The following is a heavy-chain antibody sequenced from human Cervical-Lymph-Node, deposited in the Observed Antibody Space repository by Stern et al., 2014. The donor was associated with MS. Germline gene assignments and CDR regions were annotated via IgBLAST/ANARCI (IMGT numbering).Heavy chain of an antibody. CDR2: INGDASTT. CDR1: GFTFSRYW. J-gene: IGHJ4*02. CDR3: ARNPNLGDSGGTY. V-gene: IGHV3-74*02. Sequence: MQLVESGGALVQPGGSLRLSCAASGFTFSRYWMHWVRQVPGKGLVWVSRINGDASTTYYADAVKGRFTISRDNAKNRLYLQMNSLRAEDTAVYYCARNPNLGDSGGTYWGQGTLVTVSS. D-gene: IGHD4-17*01.